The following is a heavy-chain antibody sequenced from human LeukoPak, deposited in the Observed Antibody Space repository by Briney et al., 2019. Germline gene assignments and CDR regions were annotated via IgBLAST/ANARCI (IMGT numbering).Heavy chain of an antibody. D-gene: IGHD6-13*01. J-gene: IGHJ4*02. V-gene: IGHV3-30*02. CDR2: IRSDGSNK. Sequence: GGSLRLSCAASGFTFSSYGMHWVRQAPGKGLEWVTFIRSDGSNKYYADSVKGRFTISRDNSKNTLYMQMNSLRAEDTAVYYCARETPYSSSWTDLDYWGQGTLVTVSS. CDR1: GFTFSSYG. CDR3: ARETPYSSSWTDLDY.